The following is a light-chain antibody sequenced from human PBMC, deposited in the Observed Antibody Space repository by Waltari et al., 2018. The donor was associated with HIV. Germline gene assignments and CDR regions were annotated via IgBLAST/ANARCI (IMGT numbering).Light chain of an antibody. CDR2: RDN. J-gene: IGLJ3*02. CDR3: QVWVSSTGV. V-gene: IGLV3-9*01. Sequence: SYELTQPLSVSVALGQTAKITCGGNNIASQNVHWYQQRQGQAPVLVIYRDNIRPSGIPERFSGSNSGNTAILSISRVQAEDEGDYYCQVWVSSTGVFGGGTNLTVL. CDR1: NIASQN.